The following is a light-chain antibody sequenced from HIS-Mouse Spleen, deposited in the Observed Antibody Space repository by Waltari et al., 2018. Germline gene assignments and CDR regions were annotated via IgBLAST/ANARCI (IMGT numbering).Light chain of an antibody. Sequence: EIVLTQSPGTLSLSPVERATLSCRASQSVSSSYLAWYQQKPGQAPRLLIYGASSRATGIPDRFSGSGSGTDFTLTISRLEPEDFAVYYCQQYGSSPRTFGQGTKLEIK. CDR3: QQYGSSPRT. V-gene: IGKV3-20*01. J-gene: IGKJ2*01. CDR2: GAS. CDR1: QSVSSSY.